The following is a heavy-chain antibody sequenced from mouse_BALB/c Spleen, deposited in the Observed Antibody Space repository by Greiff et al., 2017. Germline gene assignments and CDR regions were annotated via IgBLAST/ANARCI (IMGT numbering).Heavy chain of an antibody. D-gene: IGHD1-1*01. CDR2: ISDGGSYT. CDR1: GFTFSDYY. Sequence: EVKLVESGGGLVKPGGSLKLSCAASGFTFSDYYMYWVRQTPEKRLEWVATISDGGSYTYYPDSVKGRFTISRDNAKNNLYLQMSSLKSEDTAMYYCARKSYGSSYNYAMDYWGQGTSVTVSS. CDR3: ARKSYGSSYNYAMDY. V-gene: IGHV5-4*02. J-gene: IGHJ4*01.